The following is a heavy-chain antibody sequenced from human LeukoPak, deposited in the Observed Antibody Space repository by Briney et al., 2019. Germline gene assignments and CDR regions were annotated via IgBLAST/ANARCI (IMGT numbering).Heavy chain of an antibody. CDR1: GYTFTSYA. Sequence: ASVKVSCKASGYTFTSYAMHWVRQAPGQRLEWMGCINAGNGNTKYSQEFQGRVTITRDTSASTAYMELSSLRSEDMAVYYCARDRRDYSSGWFPDYYYYYMDVWGKGTTVTISS. CDR2: INAGNGNT. D-gene: IGHD6-19*01. CDR3: ARDRRDYSSGWFPDYYYYYMDV. V-gene: IGHV1-3*03. J-gene: IGHJ6*03.